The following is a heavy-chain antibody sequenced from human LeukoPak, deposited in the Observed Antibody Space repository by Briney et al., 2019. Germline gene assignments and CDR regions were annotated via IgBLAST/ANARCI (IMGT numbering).Heavy chain of an antibody. CDR1: GGSISSGSYY. V-gene: IGHV4-61*02. Sequence: SQTLSLTCTVSGGSISSGSYYWSWIRQPAGKGLEWIGRIYTSGSTNYNPSLKSRVTISVDTSKNQFSLKLSSVTAADTAVYYCARDNVSRVVAATLTFDYWGQGTLVTVSS. D-gene: IGHD2-15*01. CDR2: IYTSGST. J-gene: IGHJ4*02. CDR3: ARDNVSRVVAATLTFDY.